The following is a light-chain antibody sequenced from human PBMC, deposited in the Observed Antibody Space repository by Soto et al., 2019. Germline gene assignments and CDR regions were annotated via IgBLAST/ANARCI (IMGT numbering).Light chain of an antibody. CDR3: QQYNSYWT. J-gene: IGKJ1*01. Sequence: DIQMTQSPSTLSGSVGDRVTITCRASQTISSWLAWYQQKPGKAPNLLIYKASTLKSGVPSRFSGSGSGTEFTLTISSLKPDDFATYYCQQYNSYWTFGQGTKVDIK. CDR1: QTISSW. V-gene: IGKV1-5*03. CDR2: KAS.